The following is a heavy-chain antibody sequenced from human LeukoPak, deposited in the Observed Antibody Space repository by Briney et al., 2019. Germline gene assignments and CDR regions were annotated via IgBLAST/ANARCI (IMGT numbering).Heavy chain of an antibody. CDR3: ARGRITIFGVVIGPTFDY. CDR2: IYYSGST. D-gene: IGHD3-3*01. V-gene: IGHV4-39*07. CDR1: GGSISSSSYY. J-gene: IGHJ4*02. Sequence: PSETVSLTCTVSGGSISSSSYYWGWIRQPPGKGLEWIGSIYYSGSTYYNPSLKSRVTISVDTSKNQFSLKLSSVTAADTAVYYCARGRITIFGVVIGPTFDYWGQGTLVTVSS.